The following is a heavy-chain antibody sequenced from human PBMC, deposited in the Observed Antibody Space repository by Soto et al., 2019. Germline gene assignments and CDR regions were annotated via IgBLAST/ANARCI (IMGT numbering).Heavy chain of an antibody. D-gene: IGHD6-19*01. CDR2: IKQDGGEK. V-gene: IGHV3-7*01. CDR3: ATSRVEGSSGWYGAFDM. CDR1: GFSFSTYW. J-gene: IGHJ3*02. Sequence: GGSLRLSCAASGFSFSTYWMTWVRQAPGKGLEWVANIKQDGGEKANVDSVKGRFTVSRDNARNSLYLEINSLRADDTAAYYCATSRVEGSSGWYGAFDMRGQGTMVTVSS.